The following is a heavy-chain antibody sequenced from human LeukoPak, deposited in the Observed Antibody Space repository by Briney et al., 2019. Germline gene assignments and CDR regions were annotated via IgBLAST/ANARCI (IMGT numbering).Heavy chain of an antibody. J-gene: IGHJ4*02. CDR2: INSGGST. Sequence: GGSLRLSCAASGFTFSSFSMSWVRQAPGKGLEWVSSINSGGSTFYADSMKGRFTLSRDNSKNTLYLQMNSLTAEDTAAYYCAKRAAGYYFDYWGQGTLVTVSS. CDR3: AKRAAGYYFDY. CDR1: GFTFSSFS. V-gene: IGHV3-23*01. D-gene: IGHD6-13*01.